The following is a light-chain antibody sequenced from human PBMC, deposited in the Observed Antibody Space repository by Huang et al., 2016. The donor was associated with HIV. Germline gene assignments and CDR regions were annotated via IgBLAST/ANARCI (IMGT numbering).Light chain of an antibody. CDR1: QSVSSN. Sequence: EIVMTQSPATLSVSPGERATLSCRASQSVSSNLAWYQQKPGQAPRLLIYGAFTRATGIPARFSGSGSGTEFTLTISSLQSEDFAVYYCQQYNNWPPGTFGQGTKVEIE. V-gene: IGKV3-15*01. CDR2: GAF. CDR3: QQYNNWPPGT. J-gene: IGKJ1*01.